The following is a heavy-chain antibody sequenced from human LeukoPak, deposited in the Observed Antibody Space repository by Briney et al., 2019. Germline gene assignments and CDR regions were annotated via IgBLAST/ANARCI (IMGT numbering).Heavy chain of an antibody. Sequence: PSETLSLTRTVSGGSVSSGSYYWSWIRQPPGKGLEWIGYIYYSGSTNYNPSLKSRVTISVDTSKNQFSLKLSSVTAADTAVYYCARAAMVRGVILGYYGMDVWGKGTTVTVSS. J-gene: IGHJ6*04. V-gene: IGHV4-61*01. CDR1: GGSVSSGSYY. CDR3: ARAAMVRGVILGYYGMDV. D-gene: IGHD3-10*01. CDR2: IYYSGST.